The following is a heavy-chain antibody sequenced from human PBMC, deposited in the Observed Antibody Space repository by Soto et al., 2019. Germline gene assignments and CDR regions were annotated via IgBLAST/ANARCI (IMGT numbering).Heavy chain of an antibody. CDR1: GDSISNLDYF. V-gene: IGHV4-30-4*01. CDR3: ARGGYCFTGICFPNWFDS. D-gene: IGHD3-16*01. Sequence: SETLSLTCSVSGDSISNLDYFWAWIRQPPGQALECIGYIYKSATTYYNPSFESRVAISVDTSKSQFSLNVTSVTAADTAVYFCARGGYCFTGICFPNWFDSWGQGALVTVS. J-gene: IGHJ5*01. CDR2: IYKSATT.